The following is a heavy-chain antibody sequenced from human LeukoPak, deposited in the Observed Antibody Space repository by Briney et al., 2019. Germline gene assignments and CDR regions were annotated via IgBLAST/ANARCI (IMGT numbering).Heavy chain of an antibody. CDR1: GFTFSSYA. CDR2: ISGSDGST. J-gene: IGHJ4*02. D-gene: IGHD2-2*01. CDR3: AKGLGLSPSTSFDY. V-gene: IGHV3-23*01. Sequence: GGSLRLSCAASGFTFSSYAMSWVRQAPGKGLEWVSGISGSDGSTYYADSVKGRFTISRDNSKNTLYLQMNSLRADDTAVYYCAKGLGLSPSTSFDYWGQGTLVTVSS.